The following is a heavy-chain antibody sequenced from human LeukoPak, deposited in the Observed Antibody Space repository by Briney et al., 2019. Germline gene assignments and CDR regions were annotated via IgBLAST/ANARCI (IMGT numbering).Heavy chain of an antibody. Sequence: GGSLRLSCAASGFTFRAYAMSWVRQAPRKGLEWVSAISGSGGSTYYADSVKGRFTISRDNSKNTLYLQMNSLRAEDTAVYYCARDHEPTRNYMDVWGKGTTVTVSS. CDR3: ARDHEPTRNYMDV. J-gene: IGHJ6*03. V-gene: IGHV3-23*01. CDR2: ISGSGGST. CDR1: GFTFRAYA. D-gene: IGHD2-15*01.